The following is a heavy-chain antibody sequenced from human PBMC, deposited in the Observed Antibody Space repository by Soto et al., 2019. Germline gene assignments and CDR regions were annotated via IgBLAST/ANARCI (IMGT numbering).Heavy chain of an antibody. CDR2: ISSSSSTI. CDR1: GFTFSSYS. J-gene: IGHJ4*02. CDR3: ARDRSSGYDY. Sequence: EVQLVESGGGLVQPGGSLRLSCAASGFTFSSYSMNWVRQAPGKGLEWVSYISSSSSTIYYADSVKGRFTNSRDNAKNSVYLQMNSLRAEDTAVYYGARDRSSGYDYWGQGTLVTVSS. V-gene: IGHV3-48*01. D-gene: IGHD6-19*01.